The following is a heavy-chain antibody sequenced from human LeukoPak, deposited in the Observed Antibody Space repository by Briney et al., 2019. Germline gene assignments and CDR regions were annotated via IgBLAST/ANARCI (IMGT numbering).Heavy chain of an antibody. V-gene: IGHV4-59*08. CDR3: ARRASSGWYVDY. J-gene: IGHJ4*02. Sequence: SETLSLTCTVSGGSISSYYWSWIRQPPGKGLEWIGYIYYSGSTNYNPSLKSRVTISVDTSKNQFSLKLSSVTAADTAVYYCARRASSGWYVDYWGQGTPVTVSS. CDR1: GGSISSYY. D-gene: IGHD6-19*01. CDR2: IYYSGST.